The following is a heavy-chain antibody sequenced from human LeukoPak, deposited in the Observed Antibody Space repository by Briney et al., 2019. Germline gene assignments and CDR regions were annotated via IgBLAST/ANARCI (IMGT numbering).Heavy chain of an antibody. CDR3: ARARGDYYDYNYYYAMDV. D-gene: IGHD3-3*01. CDR1: GGSLNDYK. Sequence: PSETLSLTCAVYGGSLNDYKWSWIRQSPGKGLEWIGEVTHSGNTKYNPSLRSRVSISLDTSRYHLSLELTSVTAADTAVYYCARARGDYYDYNYYYAMDVWGQGTTVTVS. V-gene: IGHV4-34*01. J-gene: IGHJ6*02. CDR2: VTHSGNT.